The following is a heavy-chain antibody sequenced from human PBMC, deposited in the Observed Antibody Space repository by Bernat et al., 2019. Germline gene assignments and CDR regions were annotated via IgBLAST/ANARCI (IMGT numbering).Heavy chain of an antibody. D-gene: IGHD2-2*01. CDR1: AYTFTSYA. CDR3: ARALRFCSSTSCYHYYYYGMGV. CDR2: INAGNGNT. J-gene: IGHJ6*02. V-gene: IGHV1-3*01. Sequence: QVQLVQSGAEVKKPGASVKVSCKASAYTFTSYAMHWVRQAPGQRLEWMGWINAGNGNTKYSQKFQGRVTITRDTSASTACMELSSLRSEDTAVYYCARALRFCSSTSCYHYYYYGMGVWGQGTTVTVSS.